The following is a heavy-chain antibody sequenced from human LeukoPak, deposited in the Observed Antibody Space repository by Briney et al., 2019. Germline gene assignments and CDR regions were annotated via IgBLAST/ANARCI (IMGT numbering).Heavy chain of an antibody. CDR1: GYTFTAYY. V-gene: IGHV1-69*06. CDR2: IIPIFGTA. J-gene: IGHJ3*02. D-gene: IGHD2-15*01. Sequence: SVKVSCKASGYTFTAYYMNWVRQAPGQGLEWMGGIIPIFGTANYAQKFQGRVTITADKSTSTAYMELSSLRSEDTAVYYCASLYCSGGSQGGGLQGCWLAFDIWGQGTMVTVSS. CDR3: ASLYCSGGSQGGGLQGCWLAFDI.